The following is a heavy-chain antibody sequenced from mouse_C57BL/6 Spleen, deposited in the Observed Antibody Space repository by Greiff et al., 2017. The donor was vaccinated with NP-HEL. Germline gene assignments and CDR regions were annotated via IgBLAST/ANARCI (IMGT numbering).Heavy chain of an antibody. J-gene: IGHJ2*01. CDR2: ISSGGDYI. CDR1: GFTFSSYA. Sequence: EVKVVESGEGLVKPGGSLKLSCAASGFTFSSYAMSWVRQTPEKRLEWVAYISSGGDYIYYADTVKGRFTISRDNARNTLYLQMSSLKSEDTAMYYCTRDHQLVYFDYWGQGTTLTVSS. D-gene: IGHD4-1*02. CDR3: TRDHQLVYFDY. V-gene: IGHV5-9-1*02.